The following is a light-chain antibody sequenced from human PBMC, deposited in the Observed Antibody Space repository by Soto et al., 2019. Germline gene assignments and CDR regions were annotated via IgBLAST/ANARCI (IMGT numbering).Light chain of an antibody. CDR2: FAS. CDR3: QQFKDWPPLT. J-gene: IGKJ4*01. CDR1: RSVSSN. Sequence: EIVLTQSPATLSMSPGESATLSCRASRSVSSNLAWYQQKPGQSPRLLIYFASTRATGVPARFSGSGSGTEFTLTISSLQSEDFAVYYCQQFKDWPPLTFGGGTKVEIK. V-gene: IGKV3-15*01.